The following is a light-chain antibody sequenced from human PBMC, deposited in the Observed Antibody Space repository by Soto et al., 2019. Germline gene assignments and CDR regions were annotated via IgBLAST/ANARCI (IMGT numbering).Light chain of an antibody. V-gene: IGLV2-8*01. Sequence: QSVLTQPPSASGSPGQSVTISCIGTASDIGRYNYVSWYQHHPGKAPKLIIYEVTKRPSGVPDRFSGSKSGNTASLTVSGLQADDEADYYCNSYVGSNNYVFGTATKVTV. J-gene: IGLJ1*01. CDR2: EVT. CDR3: NSYVGSNNYV. CDR1: ASDIGRYNY.